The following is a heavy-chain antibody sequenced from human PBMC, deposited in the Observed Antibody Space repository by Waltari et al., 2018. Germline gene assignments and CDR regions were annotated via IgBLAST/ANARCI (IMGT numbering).Heavy chain of an antibody. CDR1: GGSFSGYY. CDR3: ARRGYCSGGSCYSTFDP. D-gene: IGHD2-15*01. Sequence: QVQLQQWGAGLLKPSETLSLTCAVYGGSFSGYYWSWIRQPPGKGLEWIGEINHSGSTNYNPSLKSRVTISVDTYKNQFSLKLSSVTAADTAVYYCARRGYCSGGSCYSTFDPWGQGTLVTVSS. J-gene: IGHJ5*02. CDR2: INHSGST. V-gene: IGHV4-34*01.